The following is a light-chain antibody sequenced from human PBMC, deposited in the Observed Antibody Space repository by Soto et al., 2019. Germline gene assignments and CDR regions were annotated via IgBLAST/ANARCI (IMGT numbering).Light chain of an antibody. V-gene: IGLV1-44*01. J-gene: IGLJ2*01. Sequence: QSVLTQSPSASATPGQRVTISCSGGRSNIGTYTVNWYQQLPGTAPTLLIFRNHQRPSGVPDRFSGSKSGTSPSLAVSGPQSEGEADYYCAAWDDSLRAVVFGGGTKLTVL. CDR1: RSNIGTYT. CDR2: RNH. CDR3: AAWDDSLRAVV.